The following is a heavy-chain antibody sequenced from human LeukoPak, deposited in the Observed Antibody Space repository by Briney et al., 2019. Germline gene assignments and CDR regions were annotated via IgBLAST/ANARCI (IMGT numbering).Heavy chain of an antibody. J-gene: IGHJ3*02. CDR2: IGVDGSQK. V-gene: IGHV3-33*01. Sequence: GGSLRLSCAASGFTFTHHGFHWVRQAPGKGLEWVALIGVDGSQKYYVASLKGRITISRDNSRNTVDLQMNSLRAEDTAVYYCARGGGYSYGYTAFDIWGQGTMVTVSS. CDR3: ARGGGYSYGYTAFDI. CDR1: GFTFTHHG. D-gene: IGHD5-18*01.